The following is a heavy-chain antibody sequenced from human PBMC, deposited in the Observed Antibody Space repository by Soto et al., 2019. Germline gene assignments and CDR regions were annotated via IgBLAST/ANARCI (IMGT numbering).Heavy chain of an antibody. CDR2: ISYDGSNE. Sequence: GGSLRLSCEASGFIFNNYGMHWVRQAPGKGLEWVAHISYDGSNEHYVDSVKGRFTISRDNSKNTVYLQMNSLRAEDTVVYYCAKDTYYRDSSGYYVFDYWGQGTLVTVSS. V-gene: IGHV3-30*18. D-gene: IGHD3-22*01. CDR3: AKDTYYRDSSGYYVFDY. CDR1: GFIFNNYG. J-gene: IGHJ4*02.